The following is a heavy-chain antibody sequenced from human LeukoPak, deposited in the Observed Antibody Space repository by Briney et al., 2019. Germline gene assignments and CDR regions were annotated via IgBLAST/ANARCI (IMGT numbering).Heavy chain of an antibody. J-gene: IGHJ4*02. CDR1: GGTFSSYA. CDR3: ARALRFLEWLSNLDY. V-gene: IGHV1-69*13. CDR2: IIPIFGTA. D-gene: IGHD3-3*01. Sequence: RASVKVSCKASGGTFSSYAISWVRQAPGQGLEWMGGIIPIFGTANYAQKFQGRVTITADESTSTAYMELSSLRSEDTAVYYCARALRFLEWLSNLDYWGQGTLVTVSS.